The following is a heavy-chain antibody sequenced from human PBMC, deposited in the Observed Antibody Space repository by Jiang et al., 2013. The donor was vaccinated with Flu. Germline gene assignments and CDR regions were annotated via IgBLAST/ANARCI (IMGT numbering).Heavy chain of an antibody. V-gene: IGHV1-8*01. D-gene: IGHD3-3*01. J-gene: IGHJ6*02. CDR1: GYTFTSYD. CDR3: ARGRYDFWSGYYTSSGMDV. Sequence: VQLVESGAEVKKPGASVKVSCKASGYTFTSYDINWVRQATGQGLEWMGWMNPNSGNTGYAQKFQGRVTMTRNTSISTAYMELSSLRSEDTAVYYCARGRYDFWSGYYTSSGMDVWGQGTTVTVSS. CDR2: MNPNSGNT.